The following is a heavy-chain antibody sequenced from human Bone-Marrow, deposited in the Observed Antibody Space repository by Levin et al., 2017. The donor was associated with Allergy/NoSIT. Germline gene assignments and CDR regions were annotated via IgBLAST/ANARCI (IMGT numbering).Heavy chain of an antibody. J-gene: IGHJ4*02. CDR3: ARGWFGELLSH. Sequence: GASVKVSCAASGFTVSSNYMSWVRQAPGKGPEWVSVIYSGGSTYYADPVKGRFTIPRDNSKNTLYLQMNSLRAEDTAVYYCARGWFGELLSHWGQGTLVTVSS. CDR2: IYSGGST. V-gene: IGHV3-53*01. CDR1: GFTVSSNY. D-gene: IGHD3-10*01.